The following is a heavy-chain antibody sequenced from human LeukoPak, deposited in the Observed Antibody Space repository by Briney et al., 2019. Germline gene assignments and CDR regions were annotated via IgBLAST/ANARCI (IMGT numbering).Heavy chain of an antibody. CDR3: ARHGEYSSGWPYYFDY. V-gene: IGHV4-59*08. CDR1: GGSISSYY. D-gene: IGHD6-19*01. Sequence: TTSETLSRTCTVSGGSISSYYWSWIRQPPGKGLEWIGYIYYSGSTNYNPSLKSRVTISVDTSKNQFSLKLSSVTAADTAVYYCARHGEYSSGWPYYFDYWGQGTLVTVSS. J-gene: IGHJ4*02. CDR2: IYYSGST.